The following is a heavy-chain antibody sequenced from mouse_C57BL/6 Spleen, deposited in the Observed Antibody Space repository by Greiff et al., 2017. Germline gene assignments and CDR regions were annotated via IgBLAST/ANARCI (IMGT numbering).Heavy chain of an antibody. CDR1: GYTFHSYW. D-gene: IGHD3-2*02. Sequence: QVQLQQPGAELVKPGASVKLSCKASGYTFHSYWMHWVKQRPGRGREWIGRSDPNSGGTKYNEKYKSKATLTVDKPSSTAYMQFSSLTSEDSAVYYCARGGQLRVFDYWGQGTTLTVSS. J-gene: IGHJ2*01. CDR2: SDPNSGGT. V-gene: IGHV1-72*01. CDR3: ARGGQLRVFDY.